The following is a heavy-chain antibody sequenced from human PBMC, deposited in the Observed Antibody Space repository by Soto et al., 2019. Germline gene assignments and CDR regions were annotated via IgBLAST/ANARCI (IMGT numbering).Heavy chain of an antibody. Sequence: EVQLLESGGGLAQPGGSLRLSCVASGFTFNSQAMGWVRQAPGKGLEWVSVISASGTITYYADSVKGRFTISSDSSKNTLYLQMDSLRAEDTALYYCAKKTTGGYLFDCWGQGTLVTVSS. J-gene: IGHJ4*02. CDR1: GFTFNSQA. CDR3: AKKTTGGYLFDC. D-gene: IGHD1-26*01. CDR2: ISASGTIT. V-gene: IGHV3-23*01.